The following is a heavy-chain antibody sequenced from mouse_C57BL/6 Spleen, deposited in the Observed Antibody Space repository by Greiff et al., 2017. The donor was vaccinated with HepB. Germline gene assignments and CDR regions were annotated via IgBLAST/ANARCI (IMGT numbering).Heavy chain of an antibody. Sequence: VQLQQSGPGLVQPSQSLSITCTVSGFSLTSYGVHWVRQSPGKGLEWLGVIWSGGSTDYNAAFISRLSISKDNSKSQVFFKMNSLQADDTAIYYCASMVTTAYWYFDVWGTGTTVTVSS. V-gene: IGHV2-2*01. CDR2: IWSGGST. CDR3: ASMVTTAYWYFDV. J-gene: IGHJ1*03. CDR1: GFSLTSYG. D-gene: IGHD2-2*01.